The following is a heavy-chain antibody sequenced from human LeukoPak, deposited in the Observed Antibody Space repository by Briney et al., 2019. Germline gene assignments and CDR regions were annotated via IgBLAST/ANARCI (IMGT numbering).Heavy chain of an antibody. CDR2: ISWNSGSI. J-gene: IGHJ6*03. CDR3: AKDSSPDLYYMDV. D-gene: IGHD2-15*01. Sequence: SGGSLRLSCAASGFTFDDYAMHWVRQAPGKGLEWVSGISWNSGSIGYADSVKGRFTISRDNAKNSLYLQMNSLRAEDTALYYCAKDSSPDLYYMDVWGKGTTVTISS. V-gene: IGHV3-9*01. CDR1: GFTFDDYA.